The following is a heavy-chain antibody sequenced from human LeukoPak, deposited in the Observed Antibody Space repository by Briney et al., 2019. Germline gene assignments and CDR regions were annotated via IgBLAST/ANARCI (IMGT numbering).Heavy chain of an antibody. Sequence: PSETLSLTCAVYGGSFSGYYWSWIRQPAGKGLEWIGRIYTSGSTNYNPSLKSRVTISLETSKNQFSLKLSSVTAADTAVYYCAGHHPRNTVDFWGQGTLVTVSS. D-gene: IGHD2/OR15-2a*01. CDR2: IYTSGST. CDR3: AGHHPRNTVDF. V-gene: IGHV4-59*10. CDR1: GGSFSGYY. J-gene: IGHJ4*02.